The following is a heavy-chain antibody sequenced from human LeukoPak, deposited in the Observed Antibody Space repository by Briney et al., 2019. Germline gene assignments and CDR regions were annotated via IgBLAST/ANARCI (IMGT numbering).Heavy chain of an antibody. Sequence: GGSLRLSCAASGFTFSNYWMHWVRQAPGKGLVWVSRIDSDGKSTNYADSVKGRFTISRDNAKNTLYLQMNSLRAEDTAVYYCAKDRGYTYYFDYWGQGTLVTVSS. CDR2: IDSDGKST. D-gene: IGHD2-2*02. J-gene: IGHJ4*02. V-gene: IGHV3-74*01. CDR3: AKDRGYTYYFDY. CDR1: GFTFSNYW.